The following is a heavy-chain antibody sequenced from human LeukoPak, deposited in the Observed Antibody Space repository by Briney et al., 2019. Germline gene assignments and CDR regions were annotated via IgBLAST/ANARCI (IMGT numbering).Heavy chain of an antibody. D-gene: IGHD3-22*01. CDR2: INTITGNP. V-gene: IGHV7-4-1*02. J-gene: IGHJ4*02. Sequence: ASVTVSCKASGYTFTSYAMNWVRQAPGQGLEWMGWINTITGNPTYAQGFTGRFIFSLDTSVSTAYLQISSLKAEDTAVYYCARGYDHWDYWGQGTLVTVSS. CDR3: ARGYDHWDY. CDR1: GYTFTSYA.